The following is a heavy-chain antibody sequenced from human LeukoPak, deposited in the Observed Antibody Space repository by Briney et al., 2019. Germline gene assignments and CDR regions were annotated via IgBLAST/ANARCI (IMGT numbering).Heavy chain of an antibody. CDR3: VTALGPSPGWYYYMDV. CDR2: ISSSSSYI. D-gene: IGHD2-15*01. V-gene: IGHV3-21*01. Sequence: GGSLRLSCAASGFTLSYHSMNWVRQAPGKGLEWVSFISSSSSYIYYTDSVKGRFTISRDNAKNSLHLQTNSLRAEDTAVYYCVTALGPSPGWYYYMDVWGKGTTVTVSS. J-gene: IGHJ6*03. CDR1: GFTLSYHS.